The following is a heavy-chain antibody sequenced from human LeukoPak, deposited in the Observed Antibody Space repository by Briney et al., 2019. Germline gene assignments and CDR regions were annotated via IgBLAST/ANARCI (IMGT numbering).Heavy chain of an antibody. CDR3: AKDPADDYGDYYYFDY. CDR1: GFTFSSYA. Sequence: GGSLRLYCAASGFTFSSYAMSWVRQAPGKGLEWVSAISGSGGSTYYADSVKGRFTISRDNSKDTLYLQMNSLRAEDTAVYYCAKDPADDYGDYYYFDYWGQGTLVTVSS. CDR2: ISGSGGST. J-gene: IGHJ4*02. V-gene: IGHV3-23*01. D-gene: IGHD4-17*01.